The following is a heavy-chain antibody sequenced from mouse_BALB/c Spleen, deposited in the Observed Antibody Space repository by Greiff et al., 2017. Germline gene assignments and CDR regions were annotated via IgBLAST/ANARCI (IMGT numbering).Heavy chain of an antibody. CDR1: GFNIKDTY. J-gene: IGHJ1*01. CDR3: ARGGLYFDV. V-gene: IGHV14-3*02. CDR2: IDPANGNT. D-gene: IGHD3-3*01. Sequence: EVKLMESGAELVKPGASVKLSCTASGFNIKDTYMHWVKQRPEQGLEWIGRIDPANGNTKYDPKFQGKATITADTSSNTAYLQLSSLTSEDTAVYYCARGGLYFDVWGAGTTVTVSS.